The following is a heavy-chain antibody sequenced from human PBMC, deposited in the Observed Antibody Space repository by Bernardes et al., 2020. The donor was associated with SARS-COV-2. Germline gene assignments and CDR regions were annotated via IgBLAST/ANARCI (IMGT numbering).Heavy chain of an antibody. Sequence: GGSLRLSCAASGFTFSNSCMSWVRQAPGKGLEWVGRIKSKTDGVTTDYVAPVKGRFTISRDDSKKTLYLQTNSLKSEDTGVYYCTTGGVVINYYHGMDVWGQGTTVTVSS. J-gene: IGHJ6*02. D-gene: IGHD3-3*01. V-gene: IGHV3-15*01. CDR3: TTGGVVINYYHGMDV. CDR2: IKSKTDGVTT. CDR1: GFTFSNSC.